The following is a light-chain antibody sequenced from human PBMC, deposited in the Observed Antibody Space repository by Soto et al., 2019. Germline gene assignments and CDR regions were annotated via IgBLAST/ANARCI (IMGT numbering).Light chain of an antibody. J-gene: IGKJ3*01. V-gene: IGKV3-20*01. CDR1: QSSS. Sequence: EIVLTQSPGTLSLSPGERATLSCRASQSSSLAWYQQKPGQAPRLLIYGASSRATGIPDRFSGSGSGTDFTLTISRLEPEDFAVYYCQHYGSSLVFSFGPGTKVDIK. CDR3: QHYGSSLVFS. CDR2: GAS.